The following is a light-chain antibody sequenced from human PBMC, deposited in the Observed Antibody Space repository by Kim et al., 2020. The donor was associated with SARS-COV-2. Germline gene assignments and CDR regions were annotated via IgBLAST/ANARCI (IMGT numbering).Light chain of an antibody. CDR2: AAS. Sequence: DIQMTQSPSSLSASVGDRVTITCRASQGISNYLAWYQQKPGKVPKLLIYAASALQSGVPSRFSGSGSGTEFTLTITSLQPEDVAAYYCQQCKSAHWTFGQGTKVDIK. CDR3: QQCKSAHWT. CDR1: QGISNY. V-gene: IGKV1-27*01. J-gene: IGKJ1*01.